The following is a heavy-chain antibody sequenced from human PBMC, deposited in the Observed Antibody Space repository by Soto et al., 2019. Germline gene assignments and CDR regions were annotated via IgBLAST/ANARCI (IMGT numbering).Heavy chain of an antibody. J-gene: IGHJ6*03. CDR2: IWYDGSNK. CDR3: ARETKWADFWSGYYYYYYMDV. CDR1: GFTFSSYG. Sequence: GGSLRLSCAASGFTFSSYGMHWVRQAPGKGLEWVAVIWYDGSNKYYADSVKGRFTISRDNSKNTLYLQMNSLRAEDTAVYYCARETKWADFWSGYYYYYYMDVWGKGTMVTVSS. V-gene: IGHV3-33*01. D-gene: IGHD3-3*01.